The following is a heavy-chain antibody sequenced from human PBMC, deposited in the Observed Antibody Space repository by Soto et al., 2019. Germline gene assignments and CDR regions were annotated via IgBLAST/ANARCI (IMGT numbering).Heavy chain of an antibody. CDR2: MNPNSGNT. CDR1: GYTFTSYD. D-gene: IGHD2-21*01. CDR3: ALFLEGKGDAFDI. J-gene: IGHJ3*02. V-gene: IGHV1-8*01. Sequence: ASVKVSCKASGYTFTSYDINWVRQATGQGLEWMGWMNPNSGNTGYAQKFQGRVTMTRNTSISTAYTELSSLRSEDTAVYYCALFLEGKGDAFDIWGQGTMVTVSS.